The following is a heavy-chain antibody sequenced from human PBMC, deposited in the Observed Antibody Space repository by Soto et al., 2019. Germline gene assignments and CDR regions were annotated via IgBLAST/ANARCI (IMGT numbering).Heavy chain of an antibody. D-gene: IGHD3-16*01. J-gene: IGHJ4*02. V-gene: IGHV4-61*01. CDR1: GGSVRSGNYY. Sequence: QVQLQESGPGLVKPSETLSLTCTVSGGSVRSGNYYWSWIRQPPGKGLEWIGHIYYSGNTNYNASLKSRITISVDTSKNQFSVKVGSVTAADTAVYYCAREGLQLARYGGDVDSWGQGTLVTVSS. CDR3: AREGLQLARYGGDVDS. CDR2: IYYSGNT.